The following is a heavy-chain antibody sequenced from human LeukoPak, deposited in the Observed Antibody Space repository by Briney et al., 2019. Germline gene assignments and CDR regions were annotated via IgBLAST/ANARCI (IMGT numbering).Heavy chain of an antibody. CDR1: GFTFSSYG. V-gene: IGHV3-30*18. CDR3: AKDSSGWSGDFQH. Sequence: PGGSLRLSCAASGFTFSSYGMHWVRQAPGKGLEWVAVISYDGSNKYYADSVKGRFTISRDNSKNTLYLQMNSLRAEDTAVYYCAKDSSGWSGDFQHWGQGTLVTVSP. D-gene: IGHD6-19*01. CDR2: ISYDGSNK. J-gene: IGHJ1*01.